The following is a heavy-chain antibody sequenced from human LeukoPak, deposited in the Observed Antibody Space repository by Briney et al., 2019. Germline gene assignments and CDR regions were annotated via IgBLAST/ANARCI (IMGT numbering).Heavy chain of an antibody. J-gene: IGHJ4*02. D-gene: IGHD3-10*01. V-gene: IGHV4-59*12. CDR3: ARDRSGGGTFDY. CDR2: IYYSGST. CDR1: GGSISSYY. Sequence: SETLSLTCTVSGGSISSYYWSWIRQPPGKGLEWIGYIYYSGSTNYNPSLKSRVTISVDTSKNQFSLKLSSVTAADTAVYYCARDRSGGGTFDYWGQGTLVTVSS.